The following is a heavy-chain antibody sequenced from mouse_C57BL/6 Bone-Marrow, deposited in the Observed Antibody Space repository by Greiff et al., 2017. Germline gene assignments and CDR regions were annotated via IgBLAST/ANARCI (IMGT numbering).Heavy chain of an antibody. CDR1: GFNIKNTY. D-gene: IGHD1-1*01. Sequence: EVQLQQSVAELVRPGASVKLSCTASGFNIKNTYMHWVKQRPEQGLEWIGRIDPANGNTKYAPKFQGKATITADTSSNTAYLQLSSLTSEDTAIYYCASQIYYYGSSYVFDYWGQGTTLTVSS. CDR2: IDPANGNT. J-gene: IGHJ2*01. V-gene: IGHV14-3*01. CDR3: ASQIYYYGSSYVFDY.